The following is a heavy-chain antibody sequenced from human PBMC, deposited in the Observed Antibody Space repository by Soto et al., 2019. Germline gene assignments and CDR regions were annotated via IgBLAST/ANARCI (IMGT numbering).Heavy chain of an antibody. J-gene: IGHJ5*02. V-gene: IGHV1-18*01. D-gene: IGHD6-13*01. Sequence: ASVKVSCKASGFTFINYYMHWVRQAPGQGLEWMGWISAYNGNTHYAQKLQGRVTMTTDTSTSTAYMELRSLRSDDTAVYYCARVAAAGTWWSDPWGQGTLVTVSS. CDR3: ARVAAAGTWWSDP. CDR1: GFTFINYY. CDR2: ISAYNGNT.